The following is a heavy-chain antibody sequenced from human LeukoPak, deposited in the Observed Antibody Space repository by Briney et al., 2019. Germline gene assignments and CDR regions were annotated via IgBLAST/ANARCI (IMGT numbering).Heavy chain of an antibody. CDR3: ARDFPARDWFFDL. CDR2: INANTGNP. CDR1: VYTFTSYS. Sequence: ASVKVSCKASVYTFTSYSMNWVRQAPGQGLEYMGWINANTGNPTYAQGFTGRFVFSLDTSVSTAYLQISSLKAEDTAVYYCARDFPARDWFFDLWGRGTLVTVSS. V-gene: IGHV7-4-1*02. J-gene: IGHJ2*01.